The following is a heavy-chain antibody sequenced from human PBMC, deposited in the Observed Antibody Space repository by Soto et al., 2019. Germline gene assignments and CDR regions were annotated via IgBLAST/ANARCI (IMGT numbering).Heavy chain of an antibody. D-gene: IGHD3-3*01. CDR3: ARTDYDFWSGYSNAGYYYGMDV. Sequence: SETLSVTCTVSGGYISSTSYCWGWIRQPQGKGLEWIVSIYYSGSTYYNPSLKSRVTISVDTSKNQFSLKLSSVTAADTAVYYCARTDYDFWSGYSNAGYYYGMDVWGQGTTVT. CDR1: GGYISSTSYC. V-gene: IGHV4-39*01. J-gene: IGHJ6*02. CDR2: IYYSGST.